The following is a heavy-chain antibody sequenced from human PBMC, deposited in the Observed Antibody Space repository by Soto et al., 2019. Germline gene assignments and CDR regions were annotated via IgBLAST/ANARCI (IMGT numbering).Heavy chain of an antibody. J-gene: IGHJ4*02. D-gene: IGHD6-13*01. CDR2: ISGSGGST. Sequence: EVQLLESGGGLVQPGGSLRLSCAASGFTFSSYAMSWVRQAPGKGLEWVSAISGSGGSTYYADSVKGRFTISRDNSKNTLYLQMNSLRAEDTAVYYCANFIAAAGTSFAYWGQGTLVTVSS. CDR3: ANFIAAAGTSFAY. V-gene: IGHV3-23*01. CDR1: GFTFSSYA.